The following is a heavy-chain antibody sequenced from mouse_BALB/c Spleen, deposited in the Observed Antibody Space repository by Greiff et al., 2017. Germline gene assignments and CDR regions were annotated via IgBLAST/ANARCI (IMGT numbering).Heavy chain of an antibody. D-gene: IGHD2-12*01. J-gene: IGHJ1*01. CDR1: GYSITSDYA. CDR2: ISYSGST. V-gene: IGHV3-2*02. Sequence: VQLKESGPGLVKPSQSLSLTCTVTGYSITSDYAWNWIRQFPGNKLEWMGYISYSGSTSYNPSLKSRISITRDTSKNQFFLQLNSVTTEDTATYYCARGYDGYFDVWGAGTTVTVSS. CDR3: ARGYDGYFDV.